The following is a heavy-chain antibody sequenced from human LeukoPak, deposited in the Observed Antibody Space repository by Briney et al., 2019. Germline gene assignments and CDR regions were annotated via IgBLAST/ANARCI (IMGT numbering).Heavy chain of an antibody. V-gene: IGHV5-10-1*01. CDR1: GYSFTSYW. D-gene: IGHD5-18*01. CDR3: ARSLIVDTAMDEPLDY. Sequence: GESLKISCKGSGYSFTSYWISWVRQMPGKGLEWMGRIDPSDSYTNYSPSFQGHVTISADKSISTAYLQWSSLKASDTAMYYCARSLIVDTAMDEPLDYWGQGTLVTVSS. CDR2: IDPSDSYT. J-gene: IGHJ4*02.